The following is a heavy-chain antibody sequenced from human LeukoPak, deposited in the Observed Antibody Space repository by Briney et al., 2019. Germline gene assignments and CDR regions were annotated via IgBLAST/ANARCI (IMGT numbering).Heavy chain of an antibody. Sequence: GGSLRLSCAASGFTFGSYSMNWVRQAPGKGLEWVSSISSSSSYIYYADSVKGRFTISRDNAKNSLYLQMNSLRAEDTAMYYCARLPSQGVDYWGQGTLVTVSS. CDR2: ISSSSSYI. CDR3: ARLPSQGVDY. CDR1: GFTFGSYS. V-gene: IGHV3-21*01. J-gene: IGHJ4*02. D-gene: IGHD2-2*01.